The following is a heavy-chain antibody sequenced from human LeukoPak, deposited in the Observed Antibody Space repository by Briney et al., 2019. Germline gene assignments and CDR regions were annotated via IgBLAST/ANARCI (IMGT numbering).Heavy chain of an antibody. V-gene: IGHV4-4*07. CDR3: ARDQSLGSSGWYFDY. Sequence: PSETLSLTCTVSDGSISSYSWNWIRQPAGKGLEWIGRIYASGSTNYNPSLKSRVSTSVDTPKNQFSLRLSSVTAADTAVYYCARDQSLGSSGWYFDYWGQGTLVTVSS. CDR1: DGSISSYS. J-gene: IGHJ4*02. D-gene: IGHD6-19*01. CDR2: IYASGST.